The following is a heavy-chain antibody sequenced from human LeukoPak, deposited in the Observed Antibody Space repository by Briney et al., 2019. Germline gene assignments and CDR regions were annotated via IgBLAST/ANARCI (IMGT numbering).Heavy chain of an antibody. D-gene: IGHD1-26*01. CDR3: GKARGVVGANFDY. CDR2: NRWNSSSR. Sequence: PGRSLRLSCAASGVTFDDDAMPWGRQAPGKGLGLVSRNRWNSSSRGYADSVKDRVTISIDHAKNSLYLQMNSLRPEHTALYFCGKARGVVGANFDYWGQGTLVTVFS. CDR1: GVTFDDDA. J-gene: IGHJ4*02. V-gene: IGHV3-9*01.